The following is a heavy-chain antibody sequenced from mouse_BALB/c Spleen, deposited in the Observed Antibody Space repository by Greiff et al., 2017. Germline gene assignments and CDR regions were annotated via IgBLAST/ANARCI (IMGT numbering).Heavy chain of an antibody. CDR2: ISYDGSN. D-gene: IGHD2-1*01. V-gene: IGHV3-6*02. CDR3: ARGGNYPGYFDY. J-gene: IGHJ2*01. Sequence: EVQLKQSGPGLVKPSQSLSLTCSVTGYSITSGYYWNWIRQFPGNKLEWMGYISYDGSNNYNPSLKNRISITRDTSKNQFFLKLNSVTTEDTATYYCARGGNYPGYFDYWGQGTTLTVSS. CDR1: GYSITSGYY.